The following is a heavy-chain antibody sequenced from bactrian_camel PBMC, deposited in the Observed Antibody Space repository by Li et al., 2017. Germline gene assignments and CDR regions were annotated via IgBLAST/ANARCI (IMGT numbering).Heavy chain of an antibody. CDR2: IHPSDGRT. CDR1: GFTFSSYA. J-gene: IGHJ4*01. CDR3: VTDSGDGGWGIYEYAY. Sequence: VQLVESGGGLVQPGGSLRLSCAASGFTFSSYAMSWVRQAPGKGLGWISAIHPSDGRTYYADSVKGRFTISRDNAKNTLYLQLNTLKAEDMAMYYCVTDSGDGGWGIYEYAYWGQGTQVTVS. D-gene: IGHD5*01. V-gene: IGHV3S31*01.